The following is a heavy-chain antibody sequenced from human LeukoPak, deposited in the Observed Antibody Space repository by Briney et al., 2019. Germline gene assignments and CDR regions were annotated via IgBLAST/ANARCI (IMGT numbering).Heavy chain of an antibody. CDR1: GFTFSSYG. CDR3: ARYAVVGTPFFDY. V-gene: IGHV3-30*03. J-gene: IGHJ4*02. Sequence: PGGSLRLSCAASGFTFSSYGMHWVRQAPGKGLEWVAVISYDGSNKYYADSVKGRFTISRDNSKNTLYLQMNSLRAEDTAVYYCARYAVVGTPFFDYWGQGTLVTVSS. CDR2: ISYDGSNK. D-gene: IGHD2-15*01.